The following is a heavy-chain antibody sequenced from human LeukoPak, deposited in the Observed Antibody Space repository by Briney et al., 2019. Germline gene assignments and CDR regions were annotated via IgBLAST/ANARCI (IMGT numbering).Heavy chain of an antibody. CDR1: GFTFSSYE. CDR2: ISSSGSTT. D-gene: IGHD3-22*01. V-gene: IGHV3-48*03. CDR3: ASLYYDSSGYYLSYFDY. J-gene: IGHJ4*02. Sequence: GGSLRLSCAASGFTFSSYEMNWVRQAPGKGLEWVSYISSSGSTTYYADSVKGRFTISRDNAKNSLYLQMNSLRAEDTAVYYCASLYYDSSGYYLSYFDYWGQGTLVTVSS.